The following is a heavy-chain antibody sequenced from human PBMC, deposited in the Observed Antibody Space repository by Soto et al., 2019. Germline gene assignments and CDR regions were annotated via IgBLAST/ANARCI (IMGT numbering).Heavy chain of an antibody. Sequence: SSETLSLTCTVSGGSISSSSYYWGWIRQPPGKGLEWIGSIYYSGSTYYNPSLKSRVTISVDTSKNQFSLKLSSVTAADTAVYYCAAVAAYYYYYMDVWGKGTTVTVSS. CDR1: GGSISSSSYY. D-gene: IGHD6-19*01. V-gene: IGHV4-39*01. J-gene: IGHJ6*03. CDR2: IYYSGST. CDR3: AAVAAYYYYYMDV.